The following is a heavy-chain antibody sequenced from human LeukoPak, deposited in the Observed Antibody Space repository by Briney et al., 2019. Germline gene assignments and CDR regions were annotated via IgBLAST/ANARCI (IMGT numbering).Heavy chain of an antibody. CDR2: ISYDGNYE. D-gene: IGHD3-16*02. J-gene: IGHJ4*01. V-gene: IGHV3-30*12. CDR1: GFTFSSYG. CDR3: SRESRAGYDDALESYRYSGLYC. Sequence: GGSLRLSCAASGFTFSSYGMHWVRQAPGKGLEWVAVISYDGNYEYYADSVQGRFTISRDDSKGTLFLQMNSLRVDDTAFYYCSRESRAGYDDALESYRYSGLYCLGQGTLGTGSS.